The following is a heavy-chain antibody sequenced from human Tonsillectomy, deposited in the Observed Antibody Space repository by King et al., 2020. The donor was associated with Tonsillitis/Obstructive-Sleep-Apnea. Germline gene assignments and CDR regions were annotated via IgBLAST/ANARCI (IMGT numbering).Heavy chain of an antibody. J-gene: IGHJ6*03. CDR2: ISGSGGST. CDR1: GFTFSSYA. V-gene: IGHV3-23*04. Sequence: VQLVESGGGLVQPGGSLRISCAASGFTFSSYAMSWVRQAPGKGLEWVSAISGSGGSTYYADSVKGRFTISRDNSKNTLYLQMNSLRAEDTAVYYCAKGASTVTTRTKYYYYYMDVWGKGTTVTVSS. D-gene: IGHD4-11*01. CDR3: AKGASTVTTRTKYYYYYMDV.